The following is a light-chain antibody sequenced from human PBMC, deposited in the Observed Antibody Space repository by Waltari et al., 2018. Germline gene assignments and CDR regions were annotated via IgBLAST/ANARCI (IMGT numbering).Light chain of an antibody. Sequence: IQLTQSPSSLSASVGDRVTITCRASQGIRNYLAWYQQKPGKAPKLLIYAASNLQSGVPSRFSGSGSGTDFTLTISSLQPEDFATDYCQQLNSYQWTFGQGTKVEIK. CDR3: QQLNSYQWT. CDR2: AAS. J-gene: IGKJ1*01. V-gene: IGKV1-9*01. CDR1: QGIRNY.